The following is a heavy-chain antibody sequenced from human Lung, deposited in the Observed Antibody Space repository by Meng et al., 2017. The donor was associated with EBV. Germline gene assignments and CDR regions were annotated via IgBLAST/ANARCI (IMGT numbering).Heavy chain of an antibody. D-gene: IGHD3-10*01. CDR1: GGTFRSDA. CDR3: ASESGRGFTPDY. V-gene: IGHV1-69*01. CDR2: LIPMVGAP. Sequence: QGQLLQSGAEVKKPGSSVKVSCRTSGGTFRSDAVSWVRQAPGQGLEWMGGLIPMVGAPHYAQKFQGRVTIIADESTSTHSMELNSLRSEDTAMYYCASESGRGFTPDYWGQGTLVTVSS. J-gene: IGHJ4*02.